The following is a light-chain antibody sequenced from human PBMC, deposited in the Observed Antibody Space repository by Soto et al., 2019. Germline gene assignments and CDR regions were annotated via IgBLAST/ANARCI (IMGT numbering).Light chain of an antibody. J-gene: IGLJ1*01. Sequence: QSVLTQPASVSGSPGQSITLSCTGSRSDVGGYNPVSWYQQHPGKAPKLMIYDVSKRPSGVPDRFSGSKSGNTASLTISGLQTEDEADYYCCSYAGRYTYVFGTGTKVTV. CDR2: DVS. V-gene: IGLV2-11*01. CDR3: CSYAGRYTYV. CDR1: RSDVGGYNP.